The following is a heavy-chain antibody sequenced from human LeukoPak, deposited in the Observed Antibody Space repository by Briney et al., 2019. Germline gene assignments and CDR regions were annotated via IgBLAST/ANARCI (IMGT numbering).Heavy chain of an antibody. J-gene: IGHJ4*02. CDR1: GFTFSSYA. CDR2: IRSKANGYAT. Sequence: GGSLRLSCAASGFTFSSYAMHWVRQASGKGLEWVGRIRSKANGYATAYAASVKGRFTISRDDSKNTAYLQMNSLKTEDTAVYYCTTFMTTVAAYHDYWGQGTLVTVSS. D-gene: IGHD4-23*01. V-gene: IGHV3-73*01. CDR3: TTFMTTVAAYHDY.